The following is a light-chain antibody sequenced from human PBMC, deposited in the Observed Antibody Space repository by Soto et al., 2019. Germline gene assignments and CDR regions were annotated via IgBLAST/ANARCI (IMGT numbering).Light chain of an antibody. V-gene: IGLV2-14*02. CDR2: VVS. Sequence: QSALTQPASVSGSPGQSITISCTGTSSDFGNYNVVSWYQQHPGKAPKVLISVVSNRPSGVSNRFSGSKSGNTASLTISGLQAEDEADYYCSSYRSGGTFVFGSGTKLTVL. CDR3: SSYRSGGTFV. CDR1: SSDFGNYNV. J-gene: IGLJ1*01.